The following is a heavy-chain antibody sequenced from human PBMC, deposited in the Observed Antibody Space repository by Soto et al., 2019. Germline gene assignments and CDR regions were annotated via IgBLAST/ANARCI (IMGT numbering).Heavy chain of an antibody. V-gene: IGHV1-69*13. D-gene: IGHD4-4*01. CDR2: IIPIFGTT. Sequence: SVKFSCKASGGTFSSYAISWVRQAPGQGLQWMGGIIPIFGTTNYAQKFQGRVTITADESTSTVYMELSSLRSEDTAVYYCARVTDSNFLYWGQGALVTVSS. J-gene: IGHJ4*02. CDR1: GGTFSSYA. CDR3: ARVTDSNFLY.